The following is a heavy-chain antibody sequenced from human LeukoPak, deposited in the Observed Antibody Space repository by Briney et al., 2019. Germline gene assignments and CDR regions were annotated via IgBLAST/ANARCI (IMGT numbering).Heavy chain of an antibody. V-gene: IGHV1-46*01. Sequence: ASVKVSCKASGYTFTSYYMHWVRQAPGQGLEWMGIINPSGGSTSYAQKFQGRVAMTRDTSTSTVYMELNSLRSEDTAVYYCARETVDAFDIWGQGTMVTVSS. D-gene: IGHD1-14*01. CDR3: ARETVDAFDI. CDR2: INPSGGST. J-gene: IGHJ3*02. CDR1: GYTFTSYY.